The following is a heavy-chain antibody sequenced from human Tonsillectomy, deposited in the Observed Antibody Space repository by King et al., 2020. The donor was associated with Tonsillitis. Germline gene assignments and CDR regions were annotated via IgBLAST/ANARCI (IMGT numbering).Heavy chain of an antibody. V-gene: IGHV3-11*05. Sequence: VQLVESGGGLVKPGGSLRLSCAASGFTFSDYYMSWIRQAPGKGLEWVSHIDNSGMYTNYADSVKGRFSISRDNAKNSVYLQMNSLRAEDTAVYYCARDISNYGFDYWGQGTLVTVSS. CDR3: ARDISNYGFDY. CDR1: GFTFSDYY. CDR2: IDNSGMYT. D-gene: IGHD4-17*01. J-gene: IGHJ4*02.